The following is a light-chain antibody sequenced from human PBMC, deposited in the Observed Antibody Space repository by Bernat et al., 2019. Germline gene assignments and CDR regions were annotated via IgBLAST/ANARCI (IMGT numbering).Light chain of an antibody. J-gene: IGLJ2*01. CDR1: RSDVGGSNH. CDR2: DVS. CDR3: ASFAGSFKFL. V-gene: IGLV2-11*01. Sequence: QSALAQPRSVSGSPGQSVVISCTGTRSDVGGSNHVSWYQHHPGKAPKVILYDVSKRPSGVPDRFSGSKFGSTASLTISALQAEDEANYYCASFAGSFKFLFGGGTELTVL.